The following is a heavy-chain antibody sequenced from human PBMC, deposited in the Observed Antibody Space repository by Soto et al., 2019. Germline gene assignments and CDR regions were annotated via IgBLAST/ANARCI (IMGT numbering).Heavy chain of an antibody. CDR1: RFPFSTYG. V-gene: IGHV3-30*18. CDR2: ISYDGSEK. Sequence: GGSLRLSCAASRFPFSTYGMHWVRQAPGKGLEWVAVISYDGSEKYYADSVKGRFTISRDNSKNTLYLQMDSLRTEDTAVYFCDKDWRYNYDTDAVDLWGQGTMVTVSS. D-gene: IGHD5-18*01. J-gene: IGHJ3*01. CDR3: DKDWRYNYDTDAVDL.